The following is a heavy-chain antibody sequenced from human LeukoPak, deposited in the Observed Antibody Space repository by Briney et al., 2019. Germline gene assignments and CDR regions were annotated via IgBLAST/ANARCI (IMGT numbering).Heavy chain of an antibody. Sequence: SQTLSLTCTVSGGSISCGDYYWGWIRQPPGKGLEWIGSIYSSGSTYYNPSLKSRVTISVDTSKNQFSLKLRSVTAADTAVYYCARHGPGIADGFDIWGQGTMVTVSS. CDR3: ARHGPGIADGFDI. J-gene: IGHJ3*02. CDR1: GGSISCGDYY. CDR2: IYSSGST. D-gene: IGHD1-26*01. V-gene: IGHV4-39*01.